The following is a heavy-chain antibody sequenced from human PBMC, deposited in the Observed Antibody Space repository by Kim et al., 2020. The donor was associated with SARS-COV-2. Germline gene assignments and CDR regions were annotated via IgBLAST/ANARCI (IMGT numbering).Heavy chain of an antibody. D-gene: IGHD3-10*01. CDR3: ARANYGSGRSAFDI. CDR2: IYSGGST. CDR1: GFTVSSNY. J-gene: IGHJ3*02. V-gene: IGHV3-53*04. Sequence: GGSLRLSCAASGFTVSSNYMSWVRQAPGKGLEWVSVIYSGGSTYYADSVKGRFTISRHNSKNTLYLQMNSLRAEDTAVYYCARANYGSGRSAFDIWGQGTMVTVSS.